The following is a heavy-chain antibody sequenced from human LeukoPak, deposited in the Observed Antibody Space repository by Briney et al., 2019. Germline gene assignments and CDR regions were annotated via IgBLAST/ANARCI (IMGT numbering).Heavy chain of an antibody. CDR1: GYSFIGYY. J-gene: IGHJ6*02. CDR2: INPNSGST. V-gene: IGHV1-2*02. D-gene: IGHD5-12*01. CDR3: ARELVATIPPYYYGLDV. Sequence: ASVRVSCEASGYSFIGYYIRWVRQAPGKGPEWMGWINPNSGSTNYARKFQGRITITRDTSISTAYLELSRLISDDTAVYYCARELVATIPPYYYGLDVWGQGTTATVSS.